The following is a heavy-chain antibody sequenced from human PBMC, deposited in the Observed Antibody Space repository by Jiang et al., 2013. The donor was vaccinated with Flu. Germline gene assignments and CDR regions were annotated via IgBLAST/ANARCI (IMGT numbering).Heavy chain of an antibody. Sequence: GPGLVKPSNRPCPSPALSLVAPSAVVVTTGAGSGSPPGRDWSGLGVSIPSGSTNYNPSLKSRVTISLNTSKNQFSLMMNSVTAADTAVYYCSRSDCRSTTCYGLDYWGRGTLVTVSS. CDR2: SIPSGST. V-gene: IGHV4-61*02. D-gene: IGHD2-2*01. CDR1: VAPSAVVVTT. CDR3: SRSDCRSTTCYGLDY. J-gene: IGHJ4*02.